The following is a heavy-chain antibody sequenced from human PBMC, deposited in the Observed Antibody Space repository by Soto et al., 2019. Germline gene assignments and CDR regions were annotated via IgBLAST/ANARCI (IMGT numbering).Heavy chain of an antibody. Sequence: SETLSLTCTVSGGSISSYYWSWIRQPPGKGLEWIGYIYYSGSTNYNPSLKSRVTISVDTSKNQFSLKLSSVTAADTAVYYCARGSSWYYFDYWGQGTLVTVSS. CDR1: GGSISSYY. CDR3: ARGSSWYYFDY. V-gene: IGHV4-59*08. J-gene: IGHJ4*02. CDR2: IYYSGST. D-gene: IGHD6-13*01.